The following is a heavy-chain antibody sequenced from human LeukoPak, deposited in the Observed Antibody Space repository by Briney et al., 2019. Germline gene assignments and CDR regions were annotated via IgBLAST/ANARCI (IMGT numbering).Heavy chain of an antibody. V-gene: IGHV1-69*13. D-gene: IGHD6-13*01. Sequence: SVTVSCKASGGTFSSYAISWVRQAPGQGLEWMGGIIPIFGTANYAQKFQGRVTITADESTSTAYMELSSLRSEDTAVYYCARARYSSSWYGRWFDPWGQGTLVTVFS. CDR3: ARARYSSSWYGRWFDP. CDR1: GGTFSSYA. J-gene: IGHJ5*02. CDR2: IIPIFGTA.